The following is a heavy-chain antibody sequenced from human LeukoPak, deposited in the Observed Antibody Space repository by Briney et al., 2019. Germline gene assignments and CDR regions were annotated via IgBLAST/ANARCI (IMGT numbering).Heavy chain of an antibody. CDR1: GYTFTSYD. V-gene: IGHV1-8*01. D-gene: IGHD3-3*01. J-gene: IGHJ4*02. CDR3: ARGAIWSGYWDY. Sequence: ASVKVSCKASGYTFTSYDINWVRQATGQGLEWMGWMNPNSGNTGYAQKFQGRVTMTRNTSISTAYMELSSLRSEDSAVYYCARGAIWSGYWDYWGQGTLVTASS. CDR2: MNPNSGNT.